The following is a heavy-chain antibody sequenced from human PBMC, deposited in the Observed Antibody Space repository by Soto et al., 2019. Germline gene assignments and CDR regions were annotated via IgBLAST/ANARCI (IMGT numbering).Heavy chain of an antibody. D-gene: IGHD3-16*01. CDR3: ARDIVFGGTYGMDV. V-gene: IGHV1-69*12. J-gene: IGHJ6*02. Sequence: QVQLVQSGAEVKKPGSSVKVSCKASGGTFSRYAISWVRQAPGQGLEWMGGIIAIFGTANYAQKFQGRVTITADESTSTAYMELSSLTSGDTAVYYCARDIVFGGTYGMDVWGQGTTVTVSS. CDR2: IIAIFGTA. CDR1: GGTFSRYA.